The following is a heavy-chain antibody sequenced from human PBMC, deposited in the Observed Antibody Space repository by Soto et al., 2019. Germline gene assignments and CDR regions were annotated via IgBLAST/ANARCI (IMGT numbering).Heavy chain of an antibody. CDR3: ARGGTIAVTTIGDY. D-gene: IGHD5-12*01. Sequence: DVQLVESGGGLVQPGGSLRLSCAASGFTFRSYNMNWVRQAPGKGLDWVSYISSSSSTIYYADSVKGRFTISRDNAKNSLYLQMNSLRDADTAMYYCARGGTIAVTTIGDYWGQGTLVTVSS. J-gene: IGHJ4*01. V-gene: IGHV3-48*02. CDR1: GFTFRSYN. CDR2: ISSSSSTI.